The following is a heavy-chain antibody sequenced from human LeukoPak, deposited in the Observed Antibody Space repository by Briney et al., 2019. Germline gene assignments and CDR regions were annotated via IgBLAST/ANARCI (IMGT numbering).Heavy chain of an antibody. D-gene: IGHD1-20*01. V-gene: IGHV3-7*01. J-gene: IGHJ3*02. CDR2: IKEDGSEK. CDR3: ARDEYNWNVDAFDI. Sequence: WIRQPPGKGLEWVANIKEDGSEKYYVDSVKGRFTISRDNAKNSLYLQMNSLSAEDTAVYYCARDEYNWNVDAFDIWGQGTVVTVSS.